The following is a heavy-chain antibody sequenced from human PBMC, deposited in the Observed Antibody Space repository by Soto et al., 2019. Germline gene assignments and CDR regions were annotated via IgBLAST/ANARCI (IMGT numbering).Heavy chain of an antibody. V-gene: IGHV3-48*02. Sequence: GGSLRLSCAASGFTFSSYSINWVRQAPGKGLEWFSYITGDSSSISYADSVKGRFTVSRDNAKNSLYLQMNSLRDEDTAVYYCARVGRGVYGMDVWGQGTSVTVSS. J-gene: IGHJ6*02. D-gene: IGHD2-8*01. CDR1: GFTFSSYS. CDR2: ITGDSSSI. CDR3: ARVGRGVYGMDV.